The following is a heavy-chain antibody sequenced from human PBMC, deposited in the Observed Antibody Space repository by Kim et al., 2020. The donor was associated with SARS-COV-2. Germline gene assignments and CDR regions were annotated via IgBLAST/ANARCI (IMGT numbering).Heavy chain of an antibody. V-gene: IGHV3-11*01. J-gene: IGHJ3*02. CDR3: ARDLGEIVVFFDAFDI. D-gene: IGHD3-22*01. Sequence: SVKGRFTISRDNAKNSLYLQRNSLRAEDAAVYYCARDLGEIVVFFDAFDIWGQGTMVTVSS.